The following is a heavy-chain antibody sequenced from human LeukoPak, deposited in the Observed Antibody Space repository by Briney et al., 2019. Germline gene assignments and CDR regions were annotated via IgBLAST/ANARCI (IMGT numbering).Heavy chain of an antibody. CDR2: INPNSGGT. CDR1: GYTFTGYY. Sequence: ASVKVSCKASGYTFTGYYMHWVRQAPGQGLEWMGWINPNSGGTNYAQKFQGRVTMTRDTSISTAYMELSRLRSDDTAVYYCARVLSRGYSGYDYYYWGQGTLVTVSS. J-gene: IGHJ4*02. D-gene: IGHD5-12*01. V-gene: IGHV1-2*02. CDR3: ARVLSRGYSGYDYYY.